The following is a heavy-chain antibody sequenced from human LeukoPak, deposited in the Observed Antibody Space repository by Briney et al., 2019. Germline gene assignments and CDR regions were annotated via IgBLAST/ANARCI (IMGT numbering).Heavy chain of an antibody. D-gene: IGHD1-7*01. Sequence: GGSLRLSCAASGFTFSSHWMSWIRQAPGKGLEWVANIKQDESEKFYVDSVKGRFTISRDNAKQSLYLQMDSLRAEDTAVYYCVRDKGELLRVFDYWGQGTLVTVSS. CDR2: IKQDESEK. J-gene: IGHJ4*02. CDR1: GFTFSSHW. CDR3: VRDKGELLRVFDY. V-gene: IGHV3-7*01.